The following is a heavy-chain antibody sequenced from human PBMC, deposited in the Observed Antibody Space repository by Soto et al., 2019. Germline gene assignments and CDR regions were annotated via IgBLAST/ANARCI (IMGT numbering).Heavy chain of an antibody. CDR2: ISAYNSNT. CDR1: GYTFTSYG. CDR3: ARDRGSNRVSNFDY. J-gene: IGHJ4*02. V-gene: IGHV1-18*01. Sequence: ASVKVSCKASGYTFTSYGISWVRQALGQGLEWMGWISAYNSNTNYAQKLQGRVTMTTDTSTSTAYMELRSLRSDDTAVYYCARDRGSNRVSNFDYWGQGTLVTVSS. D-gene: IGHD4-4*01.